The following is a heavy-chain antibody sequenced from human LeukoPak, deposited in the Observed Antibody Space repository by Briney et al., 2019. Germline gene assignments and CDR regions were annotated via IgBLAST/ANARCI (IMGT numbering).Heavy chain of an antibody. CDR2: INSGSGFT. V-gene: IGHV1-2*02. CDR3: ARNFDMKGFDP. Sequence: ASVKVSCKASGYTFTGYYMNWVRQAPGQGLEWMGWINSGSGFTKYAQKFQGRVTMTRDTSITTVYMDLTRLTSDDTAVYYCARNFDMKGFDPWGQGTLVTVSS. CDR1: GYTFTGYY. J-gene: IGHJ5*02. D-gene: IGHD3-9*01.